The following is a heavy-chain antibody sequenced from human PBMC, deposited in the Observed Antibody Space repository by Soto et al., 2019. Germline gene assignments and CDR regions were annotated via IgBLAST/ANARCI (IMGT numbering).Heavy chain of an antibody. V-gene: IGHV4-34*01. CDR3: ARDLYSSGPGWFDP. J-gene: IGHJ5*02. D-gene: IGHD6-19*01. CDR2: INRSGST. Sequence: SETLSLTCAVYGGSFSNYYWSWIRQPPGKGLEWIGEINRSGSTNYNPSLKSRVTISVDTSKNQFSLKLTSVTAADTAVYYCARDLYSSGPGWFDPWGQGTLVTVSS. CDR1: GGSFSNYY.